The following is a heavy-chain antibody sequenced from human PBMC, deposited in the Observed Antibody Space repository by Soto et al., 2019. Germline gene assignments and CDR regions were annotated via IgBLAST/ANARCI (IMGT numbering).Heavy chain of an antibody. Sequence: GASVKVSCKASGYTFTGYYMHWVRQAPGQGLEWMGWINPNSGGTNYAQKFQGWVTMTRDTSISTAYMELIRLRSDDTAVYYCATDRRGVYGSGTSPPPLYYFDYWGQGTLVTVSS. CDR2: INPNSGGT. CDR3: ATDRRGVYGSGTSPPPLYYFDY. CDR1: GYTFTGYY. D-gene: IGHD3-10*01. V-gene: IGHV1-2*04. J-gene: IGHJ4*02.